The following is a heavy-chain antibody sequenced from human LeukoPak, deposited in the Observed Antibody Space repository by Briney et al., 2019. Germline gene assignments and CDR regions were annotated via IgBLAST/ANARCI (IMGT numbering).Heavy chain of an antibody. D-gene: IGHD6-13*01. CDR2: ISSSSSYI. CDR1: GFTFSSYA. CDR3: ARGLSGAAAGI. J-gene: IGHJ4*02. V-gene: IGHV3-21*01. Sequence: KPGGSLRLSCAASGFTFSSYAMHWVRQAPGKGLEWVSSISSSSSYIYYADSVKGRFTISRDNAKNSLYLQMNSLRAEDTAVYYCARGLSGAAAGIWGQGTLVTVSS.